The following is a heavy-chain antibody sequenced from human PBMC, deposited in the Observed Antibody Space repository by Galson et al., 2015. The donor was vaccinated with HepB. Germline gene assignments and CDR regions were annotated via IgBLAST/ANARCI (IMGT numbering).Heavy chain of an antibody. CDR1: GFTFSSYG. V-gene: IGHV3-30*18. D-gene: IGHD3-22*01. J-gene: IGHJ4*02. Sequence: SLRLSCAASGFTFSSYGMHWVRQAPGKGLEWVAVISYDGSNKYYADSVKGRFTISRDNSKNTLYLQMNSLRAEDTATYYCAKDRPINFASSGDSTIDHWGQGTLVIVSS. CDR2: ISYDGSNK. CDR3: AKDRPINFASSGDSTIDH.